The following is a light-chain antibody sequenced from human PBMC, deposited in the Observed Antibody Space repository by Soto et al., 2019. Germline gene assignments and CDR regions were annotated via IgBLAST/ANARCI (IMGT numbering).Light chain of an antibody. Sequence: EIILTQSPATLSVSPGERATLSCRASQSVNSNLAWYQQKPGQAPRLLIYGASTRATGIPARFSGSGSGTEFTLTISSLQSEDFVIYYCQQYTNWPPGTFGQGTKVEIK. CDR1: QSVNSN. CDR2: GAS. J-gene: IGKJ1*01. V-gene: IGKV3-15*01. CDR3: QQYTNWPPGT.